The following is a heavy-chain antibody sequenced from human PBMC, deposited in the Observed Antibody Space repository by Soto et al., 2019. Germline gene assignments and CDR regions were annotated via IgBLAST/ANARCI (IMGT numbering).Heavy chain of an antibody. D-gene: IGHD3-10*01. CDR1: GYTYIIFS. CDR2: INAGNGNT. CDR3: ARDPMVRGVTIYYYYMDV. V-gene: IGHV1-3*01. J-gene: IGHJ6*03. Sequence: ASVKVSCKASGYTYIIFSRHWVRQAPGQRLEWMGWINAGNGNTKYSQKFQGRVTITRDTSASTAYMELSSLRSEDTAVYYCARDPMVRGVTIYYYYMDVWGKGTTVTVSS.